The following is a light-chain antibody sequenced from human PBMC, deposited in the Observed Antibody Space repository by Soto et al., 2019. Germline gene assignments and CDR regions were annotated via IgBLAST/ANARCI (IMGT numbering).Light chain of an antibody. V-gene: IGLV1-44*01. CDR2: GND. CDR1: TSNIGTNV. J-gene: IGLJ3*02. Sequence: QAVVTQSPSASGTPGQRVTISCSGDTSNIGTNVVAWFQQVPGAAPKLLIYGNDKRPSGVPDRFSGSKSGTSASLAISGLESEDEADYYCAAWDDSLIVWLFGGGTKVTVL. CDR3: AAWDDSLIVWL.